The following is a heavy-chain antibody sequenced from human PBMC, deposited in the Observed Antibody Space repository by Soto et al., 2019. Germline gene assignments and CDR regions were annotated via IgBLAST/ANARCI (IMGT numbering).Heavy chain of an antibody. CDR2: ISGYDGRT. J-gene: IGHJ6*02. Sequence: QVHLVQSGAEVKKPGASVKVSCKTSGYTFTSYGISWVRQAPGQGLEGLGWISGYDGRTNLAQKVQDRVTMTTDTSTSPGYMELRSLRSDDTAVYYCAREGDVPYYYYGMDVWGQGTTVTVSS. D-gene: IGHD2-21*02. CDR3: AREGDVPYYYYGMDV. CDR1: GYTFTSYG. V-gene: IGHV1-18*01.